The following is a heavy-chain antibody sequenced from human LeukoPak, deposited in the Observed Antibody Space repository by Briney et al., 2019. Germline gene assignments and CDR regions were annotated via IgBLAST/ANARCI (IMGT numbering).Heavy chain of an antibody. V-gene: IGHV3-7*01. CDR1: GINFRGYW. J-gene: IGHJ4*02. CDR3: ARDLGHTGYDLYDY. Sequence: PGGSLRLSCAVSGINFRGYWMAWVRQAPGKGLEWVANMKQDGSEKYYVDSVKGRFTISRDNAKNSLYLEMNSLRVEDTAVYYCARDLGHTGYDLYDYWSQGTLVTVSS. CDR2: MKQDGSEK. D-gene: IGHD5-12*01.